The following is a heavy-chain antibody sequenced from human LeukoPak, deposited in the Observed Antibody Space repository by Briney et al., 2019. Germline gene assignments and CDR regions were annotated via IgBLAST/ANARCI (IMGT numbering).Heavy chain of an antibody. D-gene: IGHD5-18*01. CDR3: ARAQGGKIQLWDYYFDY. J-gene: IGHJ4*02. CDR2: IYSAGTT. CDR1: GFTVSGNY. Sequence: GGSLRLSCAASGFTVSGNYISWVRQAPGKGLEWVALIYSAGTTHADSVRGRFTISRDKSKNMLYLQMNSLRAEDTAVYFCARAQGGKIQLWDYYFDYWGQGTLVTVSS. V-gene: IGHV3-66*01.